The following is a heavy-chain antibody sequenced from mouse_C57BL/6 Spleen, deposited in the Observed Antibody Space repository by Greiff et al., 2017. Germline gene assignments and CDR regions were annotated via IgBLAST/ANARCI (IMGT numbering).Heavy chain of an antibody. D-gene: IGHD1-1*01. V-gene: IGHV1-39*01. CDR1: GYSFTDYN. CDR3: ASGDYGSRDWFAY. J-gene: IGHJ3*01. CDR2: INPNYGTT. Sequence: LKQSGPELVKPGASVKISCKASGYSFTDYNMNWVKQSNGKSLEWIGVINPNYGTTSYNQKFKGKATLTVDQSSSTAYMQLNSLTSEDSAVYYCASGDYGSRDWFAYWGQGTLVTVSA.